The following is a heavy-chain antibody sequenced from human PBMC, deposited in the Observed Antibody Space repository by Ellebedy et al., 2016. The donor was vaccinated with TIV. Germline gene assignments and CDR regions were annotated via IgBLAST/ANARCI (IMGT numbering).Heavy chain of an antibody. CDR1: GGTFSSYA. Sequence: SVKVSCXASGGTFSSYAISWVRQAPGQGLEWMGGIIPIFGTANYAQKFQGRVTITADESTSTAYMELSSLRSEDTAVYYCARGSSGVGYCSSTSCSNAFDIWGQGTMVTVSS. CDR2: IIPIFGTA. CDR3: ARGSSGVGYCSSTSCSNAFDI. J-gene: IGHJ3*02. V-gene: IGHV1-69*13. D-gene: IGHD2-2*01.